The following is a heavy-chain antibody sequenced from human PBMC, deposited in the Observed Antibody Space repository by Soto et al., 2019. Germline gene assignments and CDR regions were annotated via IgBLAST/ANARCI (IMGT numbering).Heavy chain of an antibody. V-gene: IGHV4-59*12. CDR2: IYYSGST. Sequence: SETLSLTCTVSGGSISSYYWSWIRQPPGKGPEWIGYIYYSGSTNYNPSLKSRVTISVDTSKNQFSLKLSSVTAADTAVYYCARGGLTGYSRAYYYYYGMDVWGQGTTVTVSS. CDR3: ARGGLTGYSRAYYYYYGMDV. D-gene: IGHD3-9*01. J-gene: IGHJ6*02. CDR1: GGSISSYY.